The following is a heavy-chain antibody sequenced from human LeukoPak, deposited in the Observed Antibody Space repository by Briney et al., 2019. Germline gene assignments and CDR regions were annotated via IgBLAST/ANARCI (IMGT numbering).Heavy chain of an antibody. CDR3: AARARDYGDFDFDY. J-gene: IGHJ4*02. Sequence: GESLKISCKGSGYSFTSYWITWVRQMPGKGLEWMGRIDPSDSYTNYSPSFQCHVTISADKSISTAYLQWSSLKASDTAMYYCAARARDYGDFDFDYWGQGTLVTVSS. V-gene: IGHV5-10-1*01. CDR2: IDPSDSYT. D-gene: IGHD4-17*01. CDR1: GYSFTSYW.